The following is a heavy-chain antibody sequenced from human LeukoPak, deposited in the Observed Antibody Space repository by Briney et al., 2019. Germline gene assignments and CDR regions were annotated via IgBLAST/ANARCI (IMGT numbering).Heavy chain of an antibody. CDR1: GFTFSSYA. D-gene: IGHD3-16*01. Sequence: GGSLTLSCAASGFTFSSYAMSWVRQAPGKGLEWVSAISGSGGSTYYADSVKGRFTISRDNSKNTLYLQMNSLRAEDTAVYYCAKYVYRGLVGRVDYWGQGTLVTVSS. J-gene: IGHJ4*02. CDR3: AKYVYRGLVGRVDY. V-gene: IGHV3-23*01. CDR2: ISGSGGST.